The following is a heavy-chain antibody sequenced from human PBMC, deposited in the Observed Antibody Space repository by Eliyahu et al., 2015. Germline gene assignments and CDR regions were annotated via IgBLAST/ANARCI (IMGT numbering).Heavy chain of an antibody. CDR3: ARVDGXSASSSIQWFDP. D-gene: IGHD6-6*01. J-gene: IGHJ5*02. V-gene: IGHV4-30-4*01. Sequence: QVQLQESGPGLVKPSQTLSLTCTVSGDPINXGENYWSXFRQPPGKGLEWXGYVHYSGTPXHNXSLKSRLIISXATSKNQFSLKLNSVTAADTAVYYCARVDGXSASSSIQWFDPWGQGTLVTVSS. CDR2: VHYSGTP. CDR1: GDPINXGENY.